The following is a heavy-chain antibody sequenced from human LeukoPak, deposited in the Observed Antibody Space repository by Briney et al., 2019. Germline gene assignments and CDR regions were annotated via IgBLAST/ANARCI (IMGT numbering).Heavy chain of an antibody. J-gene: IGHJ4*02. Sequence: ASVKVCCKASGYTFTGYYMHWVRQAPGQGLEWMGWINPNSGGTNYAQKFQGRVTMTRDTSISTAYMELSRLRSDDTAVYYCARVPASGGNPSDYWGQGTLVTVSS. CDR1: GYTFTGYY. D-gene: IGHD4-23*01. CDR2: INPNSGGT. CDR3: ARVPASGGNPSDY. V-gene: IGHV1-2*02.